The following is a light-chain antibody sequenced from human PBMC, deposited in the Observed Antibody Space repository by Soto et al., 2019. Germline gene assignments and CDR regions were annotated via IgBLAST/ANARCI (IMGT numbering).Light chain of an antibody. Sequence: DIKMTQSPSTLSASVGDRVTITCRASQSISSWLAWYQQKPGKAPKLLIYDASSLESGVPSRFSGSGSGTEFTLTISSLQPDDFATYYCQQYETFGQGTKVEIK. CDR3: QQYET. CDR1: QSISSW. V-gene: IGKV1-5*01. CDR2: DAS. J-gene: IGKJ1*01.